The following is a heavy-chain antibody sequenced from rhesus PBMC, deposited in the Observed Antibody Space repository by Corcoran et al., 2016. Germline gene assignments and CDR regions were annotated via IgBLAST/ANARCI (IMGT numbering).Heavy chain of an antibody. J-gene: IGHJ4*01. CDR3: ARMSYYSGSYYFDY. Sequence: QLQLQESGPGLVKPSETLSVTCAVSGGSISSSYWSWIRQAPGKGLEWIGYIYGSGSSTNSNPSLKSRVTLSVDTSKNQLSLKLSSVTTADTAVYYCARMSYYSGSYYFDYWGQGVLVTVSS. V-gene: IGHV4-169*01. CDR2: IYGSGSST. CDR1: GGSISSSY. D-gene: IGHD3-16*01.